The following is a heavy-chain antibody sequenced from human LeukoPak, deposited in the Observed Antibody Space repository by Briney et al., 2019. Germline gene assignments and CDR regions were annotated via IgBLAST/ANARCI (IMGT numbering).Heavy chain of an antibody. CDR2: IYPGDSDT. CDR1: GYSFTSYW. Sequence: GESLKISCKGSGYSFTSYWIGWVRQMPGKGLEWMGIIYPGDSDTRYSPSFQGHVVISADKSIRTAYLQWRSLKASDTAMYYCARPSSLLEMAFDIWGQGTMVTVSS. J-gene: IGHJ3*02. V-gene: IGHV5-51*01. D-gene: IGHD3-3*01. CDR3: ARPSSLLEMAFDI.